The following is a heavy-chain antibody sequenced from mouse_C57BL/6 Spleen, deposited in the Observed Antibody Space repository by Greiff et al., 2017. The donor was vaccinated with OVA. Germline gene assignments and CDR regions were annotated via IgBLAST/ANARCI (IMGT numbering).Heavy chain of an antibody. CDR2: IYPSDSET. CDR1: GYTFTSYW. CDR3: ARFITTAYYAMDY. Sequence: QVQLQQPGAELVRPGSSVKLSCKASGYTFTSYWMDWVKQRPGQGLEWIGNIYPSDSETHYNQKFKDKATLTVDKSSSTAYMQLSSLTSEDSAVYYCARFITTAYYAMDYWGQGTSVTVSS. J-gene: IGHJ4*01. D-gene: IGHD1-1*01. V-gene: IGHV1-61*01.